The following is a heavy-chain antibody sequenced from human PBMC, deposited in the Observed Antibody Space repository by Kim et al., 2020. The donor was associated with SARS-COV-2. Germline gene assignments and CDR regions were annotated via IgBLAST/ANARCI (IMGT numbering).Heavy chain of an antibody. Sequence: GGSLRLSCAASGFTFSDYYMNWIRQAPGKGLEWVAYISSSGTTIYYADSVKGRFTISRDNGKNSVYLQMNSLRAEDTAMYYCARDLHSSGGKFSQFDYWGHGTLATVSS. CDR1: GFTFSDYY. CDR2: ISSSGTTI. D-gene: IGHD6-19*01. CDR3: ARDLHSSGGKFSQFDY. J-gene: IGHJ4*01. V-gene: IGHV3-11*01.